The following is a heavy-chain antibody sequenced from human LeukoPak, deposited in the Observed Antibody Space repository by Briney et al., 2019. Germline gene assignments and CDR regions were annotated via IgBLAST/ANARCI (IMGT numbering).Heavy chain of an antibody. V-gene: IGHV3-23*01. CDR1: DFTFRTYA. CDR2: ISDSGSNT. CDR3: AWELTKRYDS. D-gene: IGHD3-10*01. J-gene: IGHJ4*02. Sequence: GGSLRLSCAASDFTFRTYAMTWVRQAPGKGLEWVSAISDSGSNTFYADSVKGRFTISRDNPRNTLYLQMDSLRSEDTAVYYCAWELTKRYDSWGQGTLVTVSS.